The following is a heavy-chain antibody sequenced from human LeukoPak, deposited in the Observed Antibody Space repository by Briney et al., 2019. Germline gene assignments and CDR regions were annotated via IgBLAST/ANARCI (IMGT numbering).Heavy chain of an antibody. Sequence: SETLSLTCTVPGGSISSSSYDWGWIRQPPGKGLEWIGSIYYSGSTYYNPSLKSRVTISVDTSKNQFSLKLSSVTAADTAVYYCARDPGIVVVPAYENAFDIWGQGTMVTVSS. D-gene: IGHD2-2*01. CDR2: IYYSGST. CDR3: ARDPGIVVVPAYENAFDI. J-gene: IGHJ3*02. CDR1: GGSISSSSYD. V-gene: IGHV4-39*07.